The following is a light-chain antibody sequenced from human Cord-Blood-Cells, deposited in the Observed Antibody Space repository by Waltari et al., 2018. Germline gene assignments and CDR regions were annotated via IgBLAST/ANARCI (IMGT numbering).Light chain of an antibody. CDR3: CSYAGSSTYV. J-gene: IGLJ1*01. CDR1: SSDVGSYNL. V-gene: IGLV2-23*01. Sequence: QSALTQPASVSWSPGQSITISCTGTSSDVGSYNLVSWYQQTPGKAPKPMIYEGSKRPSGFSNRFSGAKSGNTASLTISGLQAEDEADYYCCSYAGSSTYVFGTGTKVTVL. CDR2: EGS.